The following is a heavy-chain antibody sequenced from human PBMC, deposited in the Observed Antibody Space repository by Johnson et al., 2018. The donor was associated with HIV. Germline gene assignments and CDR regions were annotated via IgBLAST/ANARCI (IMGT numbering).Heavy chain of an antibody. CDR3: ARVGISDYDLAAFDI. CDR2: IRYDGSNK. CDR1: GFIFRSYD. Sequence: QMLLVESGGGLVQPGGSLRLSCAASGFIFRSYDMHWVRQTAGKGLEWVAFIRYDGSNKYYADSVKGRFTISGDSSKNTVFLQMNSLRVEDTAVYFCARVGISDYDLAAFDIWGQGTMVTVSS. V-gene: IGHV3-30*02. J-gene: IGHJ3*02. D-gene: IGHD3-3*01.